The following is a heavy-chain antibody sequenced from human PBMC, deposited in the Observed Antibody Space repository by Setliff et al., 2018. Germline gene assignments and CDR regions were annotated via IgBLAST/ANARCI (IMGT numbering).Heavy chain of an antibody. CDR2: ISSSGTAM. CDR1: GFSLGAYE. V-gene: IGHV3-48*03. CDR3: ARDVVSGWYRRNNYFGMDV. Sequence: GGSLRLSCAASGFSLGAYEFNWVRQAPGKGLEWVSYISSSGTAMYYVDSVKGRFTISRDNAKNSLYLQMYSLRVEDTAVYYCARDVVSGWYRRNNYFGMDVWGQGTTVTVS. D-gene: IGHD6-19*01. J-gene: IGHJ6*02.